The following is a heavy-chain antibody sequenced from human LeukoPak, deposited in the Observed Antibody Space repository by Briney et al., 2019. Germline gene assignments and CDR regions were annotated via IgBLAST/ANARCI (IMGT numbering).Heavy chain of an antibody. CDR3: ATVARITIFGVVIINYFDY. Sequence: GASVKVSCKVSGYTLTELSMHWVRQAPGKGLEWMGGFDPEDGETIYAQKFQGRVTMTEDTSTDTAYMELSSLRSEDTAVYYCATVARITIFGVVIINYFDYWRQGTLVTVSS. D-gene: IGHD3-3*01. J-gene: IGHJ4*02. CDR1: GYTLTELS. V-gene: IGHV1-24*01. CDR2: FDPEDGET.